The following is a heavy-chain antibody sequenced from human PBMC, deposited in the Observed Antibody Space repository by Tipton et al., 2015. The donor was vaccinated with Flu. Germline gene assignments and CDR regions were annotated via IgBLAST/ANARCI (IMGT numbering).Heavy chain of an antibody. CDR3: AYMVRRVADYGMDV. CDR1: GGSISSYY. V-gene: IGHV4-4*07. Sequence: TLSLTCTVSGGSISSYYWSWIRQPAGKGLEWIGRIYTSGSTNYNPSLKSRVTMSVDTSKNQFSLKLSSVTAADTAVYYCAYMVRRVADYGMDVWGQGTTVTVSS. D-gene: IGHD3-10*01. J-gene: IGHJ6*02. CDR2: IYTSGST.